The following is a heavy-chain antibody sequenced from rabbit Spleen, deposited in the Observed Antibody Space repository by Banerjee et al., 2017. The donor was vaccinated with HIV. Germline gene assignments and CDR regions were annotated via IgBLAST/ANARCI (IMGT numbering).Heavy chain of an antibody. D-gene: IGHD6-1*01. J-gene: IGHJ6*01. V-gene: IGHV1S45*01. CDR3: ARDTASSFSSYGMDL. CDR1: GFDLNYNYV. Sequence: QEQLEESGGGLVKPEGSLTLICKASGFDLNYNYVMCWVRQAPGKGLEWIACIEVGSSDFTYFATWAKGRFTISKTSSTTVTLQVTRLTAADTATYFCARDTASSFSSYGMDLWGPGTLVTVS. CDR2: IEVGSSDFT.